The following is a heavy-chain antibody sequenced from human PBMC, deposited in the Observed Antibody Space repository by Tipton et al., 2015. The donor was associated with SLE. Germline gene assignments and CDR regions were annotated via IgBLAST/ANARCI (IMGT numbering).Heavy chain of an antibody. CDR1: GYTFTGYY. CDR3: AGNWDYVFDI. J-gene: IGHJ3*02. Sequence: QSGAEVKKPGASVKVSCKASGYTFTGYYMHWVRQAPGQGLEWMGWINPNSPGTNYAQKFQGRVTMTRDTSINTAYLELSGPTSDDTAMYFCAGNWDYVFDIWGQGTMVTVSS. V-gene: IGHV1-2*02. D-gene: IGHD1-7*01. CDR2: INPNSPGT.